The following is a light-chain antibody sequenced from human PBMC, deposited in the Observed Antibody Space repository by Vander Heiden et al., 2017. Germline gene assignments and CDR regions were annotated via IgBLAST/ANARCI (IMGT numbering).Light chain of an antibody. CDR3: QTWDGSTVV. CDR2: QDD. Sequence: SYELTQPPSAAVSPGQTASITCSADRLGGKYACWYQQKPGQSPVLVIYQDDQRPSGIPERFSGSNSGNTATLTITGTQAMDEADYYCQTWDGSTVVFGGGTKLTAL. CDR1: RLGGKY. V-gene: IGLV3-1*01. J-gene: IGLJ3*02.